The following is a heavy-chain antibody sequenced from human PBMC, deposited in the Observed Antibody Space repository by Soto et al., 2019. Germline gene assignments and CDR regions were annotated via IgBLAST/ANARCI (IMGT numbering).Heavy chain of an antibody. Sequence: QVQLVQSGAEVRKPGAAVKVSCKASGYTFTFYYIHWVRQAPGQGLEWMGIINTRCGSTTYAQKFQGRVTITRDTSTSSVYMELGSLRSDDTAVYYCARQKIVGNTGFDSWGQGTLVTVSS. CDR2: INTRCGST. V-gene: IGHV1-46*01. D-gene: IGHD1-26*01. CDR1: GYTFTFYY. CDR3: ARQKIVGNTGFDS. J-gene: IGHJ4*02.